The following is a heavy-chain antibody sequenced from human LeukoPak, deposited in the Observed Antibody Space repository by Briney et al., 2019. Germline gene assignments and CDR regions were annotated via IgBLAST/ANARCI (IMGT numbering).Heavy chain of an antibody. D-gene: IGHD1-1*01. V-gene: IGHV3-7*05. CDR2: INEDGSEK. J-gene: IGHJ4*02. CDR1: GFTFSNSW. Sequence: GGSLRLSCAASGFTFSNSWMNWVRQAPGKGLEWVANINEDGSEKYYVDSVKGRFTISRDNAKNSLYLQVNSLRAEDMAVYYCARGSDWTFVYWGQGTLVTVSS. CDR3: ARGSDWTFVY.